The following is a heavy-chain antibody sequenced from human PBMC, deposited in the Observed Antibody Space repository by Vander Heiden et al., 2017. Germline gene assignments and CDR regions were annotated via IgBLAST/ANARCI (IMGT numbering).Heavy chain of an antibody. CDR2: IYYSGST. D-gene: IGHD2-15*01. V-gene: IGHV4-59*01. CDR3: ARGGQYCSGGSCQPGWFDP. J-gene: IGHJ5*02. Sequence: QVQLQESGPGLVKPSETLSLTCTVSGGSISSYYWSWIRQPPGKGLEWIGYIYYSGSTNYNPSLKSRVTISVDTSKNQFSLKLSSVTAADTAVYYCARGGQYCSGGSCQPGWFDPWGQGTLVTVSS. CDR1: GGSISSYY.